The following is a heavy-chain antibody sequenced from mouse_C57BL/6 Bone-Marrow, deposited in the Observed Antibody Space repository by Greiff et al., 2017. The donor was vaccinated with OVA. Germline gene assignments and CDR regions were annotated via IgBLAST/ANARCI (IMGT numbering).Heavy chain of an antibody. CDR2: ISNGGGST. Sequence: EVQRVESGGGLVQPGGSLKLSCAASGFTFSDYYMYWVRQTPEKRLEWVAYISNGGGSTYYPDTVKGRFTISRDNAKNTLYLQMSRLKSEDTAMYYCARHDYYDYDWFAYWGQGTLVTVSA. J-gene: IGHJ3*01. CDR3: ARHDYYDYDWFAY. V-gene: IGHV5-12*01. CDR1: GFTFSDYY. D-gene: IGHD2-4*01.